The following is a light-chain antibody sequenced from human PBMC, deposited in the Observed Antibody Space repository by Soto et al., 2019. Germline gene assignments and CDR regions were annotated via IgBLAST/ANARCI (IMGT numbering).Light chain of an antibody. J-gene: IGKJ1*01. CDR2: DAS. V-gene: IGKV3-11*01. CDR1: QSVGSS. CDR3: QQRSNWPRT. Sequence: VMTQSPATLSLSPGERATLSCRASQSVGSSLAWYQQKPGQAPRLLISDASNRATGIPARFRGSGSGTDFTLTISSLEPEDFAVYYCQQRSNWPRTFGQGTKVDIK.